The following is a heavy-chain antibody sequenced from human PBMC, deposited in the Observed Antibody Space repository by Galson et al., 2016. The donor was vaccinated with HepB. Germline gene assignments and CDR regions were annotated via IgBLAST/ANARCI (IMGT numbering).Heavy chain of an antibody. D-gene: IGHD6-13*01. Sequence: SLRLSCAASGFTFSSYAMYWVRQAPGKGLEWVAAISYDGNNKYYADSVKGRFTISRDNSKNTLYLQMNSLRAEDTAVYYCAKGQQLAYFDYWGQGTLVTVSS. V-gene: IGHV3-30*18. CDR2: ISYDGNNK. CDR1: GFTFSSYA. J-gene: IGHJ4*02. CDR3: AKGQQLAYFDY.